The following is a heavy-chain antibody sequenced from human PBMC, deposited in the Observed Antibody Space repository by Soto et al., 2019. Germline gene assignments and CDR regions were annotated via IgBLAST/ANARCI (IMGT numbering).Heavy chain of an antibody. D-gene: IGHD2-2*02. Sequence: GGSLRLSCAASGFTVSSNYMSWVRQAPGKGLEWVSVIYSGGSTYYADSVKGRFTISRDNSKNTLYLQMNSLRAEDTAVYYCARELGYCSSTSCYKGYYGMDVWGPGTTVTVSS. CDR3: ARELGYCSSTSCYKGYYGMDV. CDR2: IYSGGST. V-gene: IGHV3-53*01. CDR1: GFTVSSNY. J-gene: IGHJ6*02.